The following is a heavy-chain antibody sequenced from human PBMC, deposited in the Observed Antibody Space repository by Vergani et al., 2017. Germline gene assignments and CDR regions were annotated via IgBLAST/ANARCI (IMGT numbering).Heavy chain of an antibody. Sequence: VHLVESGGGVVQPGRSLTLSCVASGFSFRGHGMHWVRQAPGKGLEWVSAISGSGGSTYYADSVKGRFTISRDNSKNTLYLQMNSLRAEDTAVYYCAKRLDVWGKGTTVTVSS. CDR2: ISGSGGST. CDR1: GFSFRGHG. V-gene: IGHV3-23*04. CDR3: AKRLDV. J-gene: IGHJ6*04.